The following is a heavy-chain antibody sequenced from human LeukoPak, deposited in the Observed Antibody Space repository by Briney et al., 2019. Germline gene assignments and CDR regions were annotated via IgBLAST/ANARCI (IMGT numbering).Heavy chain of an antibody. CDR2: MISGGSV. D-gene: IGHD2-2*01. J-gene: IGHJ6*02. CDR3: AKVPEAGTGYGMDV. V-gene: IGHV3-53*01. CDR1: GVYVNNVY. Sequence: PGESLRLSCVVSGVYVNNVYMNWVRHSPQKGLEWLSMMISGGSVDYADSVKSRFSISKDTSRNTIYLQMNSLRVEDTVIYYCAKVPEAGTGYGMDVWGQGTTVTVSS.